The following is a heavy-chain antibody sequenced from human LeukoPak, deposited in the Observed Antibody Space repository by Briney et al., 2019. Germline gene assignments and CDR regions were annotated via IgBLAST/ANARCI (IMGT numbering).Heavy chain of an antibody. CDR1: GFTFSSYS. V-gene: IGHV3-21*01. Sequence: GGSLRLSCAASGFTFSSYSMTWVRQAPGKGLEWVSSISSSSSYIYYADSVKGRFTISRDNAKNSLYLQMNSLRAEDAAVYYCARHRDYQLGAFDYWGQGTLVTVSS. CDR2: ISSSSSYI. D-gene: IGHD2-2*01. J-gene: IGHJ4*02. CDR3: ARHRDYQLGAFDY.